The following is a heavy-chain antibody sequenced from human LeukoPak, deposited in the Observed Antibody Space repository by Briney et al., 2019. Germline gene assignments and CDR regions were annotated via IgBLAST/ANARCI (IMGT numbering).Heavy chain of an antibody. V-gene: IGHV4-4*02. J-gene: IGHJ4*02. CDR3: ARDDTGVIRGIRFHY. CDR1: GASISSGYW. D-gene: IGHD3-10*01. CDR2: IYHSGST. Sequence: SETLSLTCAVSGASISSGYWWSWVRQPPGKGLEWIEEIYHSGSTNHNPSLKSRVTISVDKSKSRFSLNLSSVTAADTAVYYCARDDTGVIRGIRFHYWGQGTLVTVSS.